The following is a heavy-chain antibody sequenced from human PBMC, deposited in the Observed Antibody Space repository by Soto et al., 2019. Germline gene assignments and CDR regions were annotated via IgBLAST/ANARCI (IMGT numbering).Heavy chain of an antibody. CDR3: ARPREATVLYDAFDI. CDR2: IWYDGSNK. CDR1: GFTFSSYG. Sequence: QVQLVESGGGVVQPGRSLRLSCAASGFTFSSYGMHWVRQAPGKGLEGVAVIWYDGSNKYYADSVKGRFTISRDNSKNTLYLQMNSLRAEDTAVYYCARPREATVLYDAFDIWGQGTMVTVSS. D-gene: IGHD4-17*01. J-gene: IGHJ3*02. V-gene: IGHV3-33*01.